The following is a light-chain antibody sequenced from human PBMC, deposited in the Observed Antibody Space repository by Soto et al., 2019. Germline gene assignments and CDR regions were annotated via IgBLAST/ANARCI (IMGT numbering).Light chain of an antibody. CDR1: QTTSSL. J-gene: IGKJ2*01. CDR2: KAS. Sequence: GDRVTITCRASQTTSSLLAWVQQKPGKAPKLLIYKASSLESGVPSRFSGSVSGTEFTLTISSLQPDDFANYYCQQYSSYPLTFGQGTKLEIK. V-gene: IGKV1-5*03. CDR3: QQYSSYPLT.